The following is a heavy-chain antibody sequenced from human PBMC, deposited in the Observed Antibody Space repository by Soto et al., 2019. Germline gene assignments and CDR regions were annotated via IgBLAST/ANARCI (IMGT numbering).Heavy chain of an antibody. J-gene: IGHJ6*02. V-gene: IGHV3-30-3*01. Sequence: HPGGSLRLSCAASGFTFSSYAMHWVRQAPGKGLEWVAVISYDGSNKYYADSVKGRFTISRDNSKNTLYLQMNSLRAEDTAVYYCARDRRKMYSSSWYFPPPMRDYYYYGMDVWGQGTTVTVSS. CDR3: ARDRRKMYSSSWYFPPPMRDYYYYGMDV. CDR1: GFTFSSYA. D-gene: IGHD6-13*01. CDR2: ISYDGSNK.